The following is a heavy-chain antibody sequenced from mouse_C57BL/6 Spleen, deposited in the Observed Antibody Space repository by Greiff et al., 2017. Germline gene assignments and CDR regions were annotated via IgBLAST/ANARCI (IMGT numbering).Heavy chain of an antibody. D-gene: IGHD1-1*01. CDR2: IYPSSGNT. J-gene: IGHJ2*01. Sequence: QVQLQQSGAELARPGASVKLSCKASGYTFTSYGISWVKQRTGQGLEWIGEIYPSSGNTYYNEKFKGKATLTADKSSTTAYMELRSLTSEDSAVYFCAREETTVVFDYWGQGTTLTVSS. CDR1: GYTFTSYG. V-gene: IGHV1-81*01. CDR3: AREETTVVFDY.